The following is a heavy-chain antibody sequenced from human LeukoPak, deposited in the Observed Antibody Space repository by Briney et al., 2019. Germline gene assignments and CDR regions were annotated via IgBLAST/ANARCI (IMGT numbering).Heavy chain of an antibody. V-gene: IGHV1-69*13. CDR2: IIPIFGTA. CDR1: GGTFSSYA. Sequence: GASVKVSCKASGGTFSSYAISWVRKAPGQGLEWMGGIIPIFGTANYAQKFQGRVTITADESTSTAYMELSSLRSEDTAVYYCARELSTRDAFDIWGQGTMVTVSS. J-gene: IGHJ3*02. CDR3: ARELSTRDAFDI.